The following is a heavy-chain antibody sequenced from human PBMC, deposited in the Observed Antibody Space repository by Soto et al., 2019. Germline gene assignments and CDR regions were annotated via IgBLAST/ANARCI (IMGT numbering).Heavy chain of an antibody. CDR2: IKSKTDGGTT. CDR1: GFTFSNAW. CDR3: TTEPQVLLWFGEYTVEYFGDY. D-gene: IGHD3-10*01. V-gene: IGHV3-15*01. J-gene: IGHJ4*02. Sequence: PGGSLRLSCAASGFTFSNAWMSWVRQAPGKGLEWVGRIKSKTDGGTTDYAAPVKGRFTISRDDSKNTLYLQMNSLKTEDTAVYYCTTEPQVLLWFGEYTVEYFGDYWGQGTLVTVSS.